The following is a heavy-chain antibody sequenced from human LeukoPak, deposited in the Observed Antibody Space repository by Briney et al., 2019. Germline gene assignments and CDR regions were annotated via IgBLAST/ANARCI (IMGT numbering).Heavy chain of an antibody. V-gene: IGHV3-23*01. CDR2: ISGSGVST. CDR1: GFTFNTYG. J-gene: IGHJ4*02. Sequence: PGGSLRLSCAASGFTFNTYGMSWVRQAPGKGLEWVSAISGSGVSTYYADSVKGRFTISRDNSKNTLYLQMNSLRAEDTAVYYCARGQGLYGDFDYWGQGTLVTVSS. CDR3: ARGQGLYGDFDY. D-gene: IGHD4-17*01.